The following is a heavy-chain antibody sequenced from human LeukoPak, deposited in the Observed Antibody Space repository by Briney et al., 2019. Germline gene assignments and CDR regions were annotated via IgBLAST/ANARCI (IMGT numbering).Heavy chain of an antibody. CDR2: ISSSSSYI. CDR1: GFTFSSYS. CDR3: ARDTAMVTGGTFWFDP. Sequence: PVGSLRLSCAASGFTFSSYSMNWVRQAPGKGLEWVSSISSSSSYIYYADSVKGRFTISRDNAKNSLYLQMNSLRAEATAVYYCARDTAMVTGGTFWFDPWGQGTLVTVSS. J-gene: IGHJ5*02. D-gene: IGHD5-18*01. V-gene: IGHV3-21*01.